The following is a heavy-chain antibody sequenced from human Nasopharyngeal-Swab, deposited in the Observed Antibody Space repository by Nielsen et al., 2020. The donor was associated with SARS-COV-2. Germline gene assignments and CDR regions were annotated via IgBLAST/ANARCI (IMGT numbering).Heavy chain of an antibody. J-gene: IGHJ4*02. V-gene: IGHV4-59*01. CDR1: GGSISSYY. D-gene: IGHD4-17*01. Sequence: SETLSLTCTVSGGSISSYYWSWIRQPPGKGLEWIGYIYYSGSTNYNPSLKSRVTISVGTSKNQFSLKLSSVTAADTAVYYCASLGDYAFDYWGQGTLVTVSS. CDR2: IYYSGST. CDR3: ASLGDYAFDY.